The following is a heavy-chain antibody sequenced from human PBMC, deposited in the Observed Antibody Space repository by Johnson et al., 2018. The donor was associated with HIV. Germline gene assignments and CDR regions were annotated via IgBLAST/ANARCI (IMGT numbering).Heavy chain of an antibody. V-gene: IGHV3-30*02. CDR1: GFTFSSYG. J-gene: IGHJ3*02. CDR3: AKEQPYYYGSGSYSHDAFDI. CDR2: IRYDGSNR. D-gene: IGHD3-10*01. Sequence: QVQLVESGGGVVQPGGSLRLSCAASGFTFSSYGMHWVRQAPGKGLEWVAFIRYDGSNRYYADSVKGRFTISRDNSKNTLYLQMNSLRPDDTAVYFCAKEQPYYYGSGSYSHDAFDIWGQGTMVTVSS.